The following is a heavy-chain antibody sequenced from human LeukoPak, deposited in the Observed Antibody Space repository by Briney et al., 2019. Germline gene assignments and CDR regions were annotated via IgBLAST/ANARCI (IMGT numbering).Heavy chain of an antibody. J-gene: IGHJ4*02. CDR3: ARGPPNWGYDY. Sequence: AASVKVSCKASVYTFTSYDFNWVRQATGQRPEWMGWMSPNSGDTGYAQKFQDRVTMTRNTSISTAYMELSSLRSDDTAVYYCARGPPNWGYDYWGPGTLVTVSS. CDR2: MSPNSGDT. D-gene: IGHD7-27*01. CDR1: VYTFTSYD. V-gene: IGHV1-8*01.